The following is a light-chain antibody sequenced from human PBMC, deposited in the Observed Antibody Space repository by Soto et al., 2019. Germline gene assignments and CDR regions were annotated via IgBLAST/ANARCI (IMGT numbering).Light chain of an antibody. CDR1: QSINIW. J-gene: IGKJ1*01. Sequence: DIPITQSPSTLSASVGDRVTITCRASQSINIWLAWYQQKPGKAPNLLIYRASTLKSGVPSRFSGSGSGTEFTLTISSLQPDDFATYYCQQYDSHSTFGQGTKVEIK. CDR3: QQYDSHST. CDR2: RAS. V-gene: IGKV1-5*03.